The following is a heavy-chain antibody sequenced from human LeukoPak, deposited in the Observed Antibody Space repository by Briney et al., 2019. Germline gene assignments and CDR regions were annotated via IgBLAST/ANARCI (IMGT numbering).Heavy chain of an antibody. D-gene: IGHD2-15*01. CDR2: ISGSGGST. V-gene: IGHV3-23*01. CDR3: AKDSCSGGSCYHQPEIEYFQH. J-gene: IGHJ1*01. CDR1: GFTFSSYA. Sequence: PGGSLRLSCAASGFTFSSYAMRWVRQAPGKGLEWVSAISGSGGSTYYADSVKGRFTISRDNSKNTLYLQMNSLRAEDTAVYYCAKDSCSGGSCYHQPEIEYFQHWGQGTLVTVSS.